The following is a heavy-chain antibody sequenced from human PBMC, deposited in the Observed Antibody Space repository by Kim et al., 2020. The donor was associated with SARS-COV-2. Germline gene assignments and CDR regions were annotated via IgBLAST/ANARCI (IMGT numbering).Heavy chain of an antibody. V-gene: IGHV3-48*02. CDR3: ARGGFGLDYNNSVSSSGS. J-gene: IGHJ4*02. CDR1: GFSFSTYT. CDR2: INSRGFTI. D-gene: IGHD3-10*01. Sequence: GGSLRLSCAASGFSFSTYTMNWVRQAPGKGLEWIAYINSRGFTIFYADSVKGRFIISRDNAKNSLYLQMNALSDEDTAVYFCARGGFGLDYNNSVSSSGSWSQGTRVAVSS.